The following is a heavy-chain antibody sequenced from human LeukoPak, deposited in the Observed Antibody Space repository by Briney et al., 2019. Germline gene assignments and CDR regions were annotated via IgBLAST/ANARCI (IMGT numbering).Heavy chain of an antibody. Sequence: GGSLRLSCAASGFTFSNYALSWVRQAPGKGLEWVSAITGSGGSTYYADSVKGRFTISRDNSKNTLYLQMNSLRAEDTAVYYCAKGDSYDFWSGYYKENYFDYWGQGTLVTVSS. D-gene: IGHD3-3*01. CDR3: AKGDSYDFWSGYYKENYFDY. CDR2: ITGSGGST. J-gene: IGHJ4*02. CDR1: GFTFSNYA. V-gene: IGHV3-23*01.